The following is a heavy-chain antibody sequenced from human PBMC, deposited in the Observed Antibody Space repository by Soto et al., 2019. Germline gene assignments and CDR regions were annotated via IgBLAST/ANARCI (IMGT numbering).Heavy chain of an antibody. CDR3: VRQGIGFLHGLVDV. Sequence: QVQVQQSGPGLVKPSETLSLTCTVSSGPSKSHNWGWIRQPPGRGLEWIGYVYDTWSTSYNPSLNSRVTVPADTSTNRISLTLRFVTAADTAVYYCVRQGIGFLHGLVDVWGQGTTVIVSS. CDR2: VYDTWST. CDR1: SGPSKSHN. D-gene: IGHD3-10*01. V-gene: IGHV4-59*08. J-gene: IGHJ6*01.